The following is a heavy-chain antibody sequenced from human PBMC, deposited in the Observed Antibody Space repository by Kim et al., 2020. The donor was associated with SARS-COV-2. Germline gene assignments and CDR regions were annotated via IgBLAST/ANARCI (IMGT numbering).Heavy chain of an antibody. CDR1: GYTFTGYY. V-gene: IGHV1-2*06. Sequence: ASVKVSCKASGYTFTGYYMHWVRQAPGQGLEWMGQINPNSGGTNYAQKFQGRVTMTRDTSISTAYMELSRLRSDDTAVYYCARGKRFLELGPRLSQDYWGQGTLVTVSS. D-gene: IGHD3-3*01. J-gene: IGHJ4*02. CDR2: INPNSGGT. CDR3: ARGKRFLELGPRLSQDY.